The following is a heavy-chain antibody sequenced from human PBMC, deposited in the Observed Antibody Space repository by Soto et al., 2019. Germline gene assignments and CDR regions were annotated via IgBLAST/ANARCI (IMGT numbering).Heavy chain of an antibody. Sequence: KASETLSLTCTVSGGSISSSSYYWGWIRQPPGKGLEWIGSIYYSGSTYYNPSLKSRVTISVDTSKNQFSLKLSSVTAADTAVYYCARHAVVRGNMDVWGKGTTVTVSS. CDR2: IYYSGST. V-gene: IGHV4-39*01. CDR3: ARHAVVRGNMDV. CDR1: GGSISSSSYY. J-gene: IGHJ6*03. D-gene: IGHD3-10*01.